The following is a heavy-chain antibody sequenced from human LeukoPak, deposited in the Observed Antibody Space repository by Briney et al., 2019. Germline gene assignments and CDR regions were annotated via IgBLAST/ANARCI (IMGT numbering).Heavy chain of an antibody. CDR1: GFTFSSYG. D-gene: IGHD2-2*01. CDR3: ATDIVVVPAS. J-gene: IGHJ5*02. V-gene: IGHV3-30*02. CDR2: ILYDGSNK. Sequence: PGRSLRLSCAASGFTFSSYGMHWVRQAPGKGLEWVAFILYDGSNKYYADSVKGRFTISRDNSKNTLYLQMNSLRAEDTAVYYCATDIVVVPASWGQGTLVTVSS.